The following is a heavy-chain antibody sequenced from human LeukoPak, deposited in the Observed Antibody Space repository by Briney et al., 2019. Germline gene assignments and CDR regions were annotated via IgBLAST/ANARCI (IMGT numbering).Heavy chain of an antibody. Sequence: ASVKVSCKASGYTFTSYGISWVRQAPGQRLEWMGWINAGNGNTKYSQKFQGRVTITRDTSASTAYMELSSLRSEDTAVYYCARGYSSSWRPIDYWGQGTLVTVSS. CDR3: ARGYSSSWRPIDY. CDR2: INAGNGNT. J-gene: IGHJ4*02. CDR1: GYTFTSYG. D-gene: IGHD6-13*01. V-gene: IGHV1-3*01.